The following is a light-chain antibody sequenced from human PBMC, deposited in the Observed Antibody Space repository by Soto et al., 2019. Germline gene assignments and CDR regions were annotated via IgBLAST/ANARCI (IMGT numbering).Light chain of an antibody. J-gene: IGKJ4*01. CDR1: QSVSSNF. CDR3: QQADSFPLA. V-gene: IGKV3-20*01. Sequence: EIVMTQSPGTLSLSPGERATLSCRASQSVSSNFLAWYQQRPGQAPRLLMDGASSRAAGIPDRFSGSGSGTDFTLTISRLEPEDFATYYCQQADSFPLAFGGGTKVEIK. CDR2: GAS.